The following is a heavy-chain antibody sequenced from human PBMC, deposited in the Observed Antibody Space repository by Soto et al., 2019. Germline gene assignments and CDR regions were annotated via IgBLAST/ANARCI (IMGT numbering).Heavy chain of an antibody. Sequence: SETLSLTCAVSGDSISSSNWWSWVRQPPGKGLEWIGEIYHSGSTNYSPSLMSRVTISVDKSKNQFSLNLSSVTAADTAVYYCARGRTGYDILTRAFDPWGQGTLVTVSS. CDR2: IYHSGST. J-gene: IGHJ5*02. CDR3: ARGRTGYDILTRAFDP. D-gene: IGHD3-9*01. CDR1: GDSISSSNW. V-gene: IGHV4-4*02.